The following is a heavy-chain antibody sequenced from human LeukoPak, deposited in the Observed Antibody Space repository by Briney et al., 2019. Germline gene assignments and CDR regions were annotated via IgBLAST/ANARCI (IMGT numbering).Heavy chain of an antibody. D-gene: IGHD6-13*01. J-gene: IGHJ4*02. V-gene: IGHV3-64D*06. CDR1: GFIFSPYA. Sequence: GGSLRLSCSASGFIFSPYAMHWVRQAPGKGLEYVSSISSEGKTTYYADSVKGRFTISRDNSKNTLYLQMSSPRPEDTAVYYCVKDRWVDHWGQGALVTVSS. CDR3: VKDRWVDH. CDR2: ISSEGKTT.